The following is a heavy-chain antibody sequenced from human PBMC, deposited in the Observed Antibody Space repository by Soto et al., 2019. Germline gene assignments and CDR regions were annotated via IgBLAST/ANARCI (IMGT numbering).Heavy chain of an antibody. J-gene: IGHJ3*02. D-gene: IGHD2-21*01. V-gene: IGHV3-23*01. CDR3: AKDPPLSGPTCYYAFDI. CDR2: ISGSGGST. CDR1: GFTFSSYA. Sequence: PGGSLRLSCAASGFTFSSYAMSWVRQAPGKGLEWVSAISGSGGSTYYADSVKGRFTISRDNSKNTLYLQMNSLRAEDTAVYYFAKDPPLSGPTCYYAFDIWGQGTLLTVSS.